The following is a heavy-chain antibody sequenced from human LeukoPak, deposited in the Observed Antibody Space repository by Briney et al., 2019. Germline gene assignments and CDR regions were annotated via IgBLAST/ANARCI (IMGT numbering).Heavy chain of an antibody. J-gene: IGHJ4*02. CDR1: GGSISSSSYY. V-gene: IGHV4-39*01. Sequence: SETLSLTCTVSGGSISSSSYYWGWIRQPPGKGLEWIGSIYYSGSTYYSPSLKSRVTISVDTSKNQFSLKLSFVTAADTAVYYCARHQIDYGDLYYFDYWGQGTLVTVSS. CDR2: IYYSGST. CDR3: ARHQIDYGDLYYFDY. D-gene: IGHD4-17*01.